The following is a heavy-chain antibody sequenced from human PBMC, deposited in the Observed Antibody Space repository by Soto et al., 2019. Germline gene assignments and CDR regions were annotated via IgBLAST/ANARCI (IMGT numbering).Heavy chain of an antibody. CDR1: GGTFSSYA. V-gene: IGHV1-18*01. Sequence: ASVKVSCKASGGTFSSYAISWVRQAPGQGLEWMGWISAYNGNTNYAQKLQGRVTMTTDTSTSTAYMELRSLRSDDTAVYYCARSENHYYDSSGYWDYWGQGTLVTVSS. CDR2: ISAYNGNT. D-gene: IGHD3-22*01. CDR3: ARSENHYYDSSGYWDY. J-gene: IGHJ4*02.